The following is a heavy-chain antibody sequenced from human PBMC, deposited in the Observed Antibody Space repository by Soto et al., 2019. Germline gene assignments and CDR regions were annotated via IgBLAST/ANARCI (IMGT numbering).Heavy chain of an antibody. D-gene: IGHD4-17*01. Sequence: QVQLVQSGAEVKKPGASVKVSCKASGYTFTSYDINWVRQATGQGLEWMGWMNPNSGNTGYAQKFQGRVTMTRNTSISTAYMELSSLRFEDTAVYYCASPTVITGCYYYYGMDVWGQGTTVTVSS. CDR1: GYTFTSYD. J-gene: IGHJ6*02. CDR2: MNPNSGNT. CDR3: ASPTVITGCYYYYGMDV. V-gene: IGHV1-8*01.